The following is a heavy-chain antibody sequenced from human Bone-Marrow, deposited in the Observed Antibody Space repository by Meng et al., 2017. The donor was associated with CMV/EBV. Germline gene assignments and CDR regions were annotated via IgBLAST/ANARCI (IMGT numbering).Heavy chain of an antibody. V-gene: IGHV1-46*01. Sequence: SVKVSCKASGYTFTCYYMHWVRQAPGQGLEWMGIINPSGGSTSYAQKFQGRVTMTRDTSTSTVYMELSSLRSEDTAVYYCARLFRDCTNGVCYPAYYGMDVWGQGTTVTVSS. J-gene: IGHJ6*01. CDR2: INPSGGST. CDR1: GYTFTCYY. D-gene: IGHD2-8*01. CDR3: ARLFRDCTNGVCYPAYYGMDV.